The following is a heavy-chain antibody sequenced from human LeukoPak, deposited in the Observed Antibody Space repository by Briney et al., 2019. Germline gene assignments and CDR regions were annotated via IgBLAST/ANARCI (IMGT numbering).Heavy chain of an antibody. CDR2: ISWNSGSV. V-gene: IGHV3-9*01. CDR1: GFTFDDYA. D-gene: IGHD3-10*01. Sequence: PGGSLRLSCAASGFTFDDYAMHWVRQAPGKGLEWVSGISWNSGSVGYADSVKGRFTISRDNAKNSLYLQMNSLRAEDTALYYCAKDMFPGGSHYYGMDVWGQGTTVTVSS. J-gene: IGHJ6*02. CDR3: AKDMFPGGSHYYGMDV.